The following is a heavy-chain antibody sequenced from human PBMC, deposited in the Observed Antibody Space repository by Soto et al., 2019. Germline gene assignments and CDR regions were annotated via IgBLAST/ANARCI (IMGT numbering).Heavy chain of an antibody. CDR3: ARDAGYSYGSHFDY. Sequence: ASVKVSCKASGYTFTGYYMHWVRQAPGQGLEWMGWINPNSGGTNYAQKFQGWVTMTRDTSISTAYMELSRLRSDDTAVYYCARDAGYSYGSHFDYWGQGTLVTVSS. CDR1: GYTFTGYY. D-gene: IGHD5-18*01. V-gene: IGHV1-2*04. CDR2: INPNSGGT. J-gene: IGHJ4*02.